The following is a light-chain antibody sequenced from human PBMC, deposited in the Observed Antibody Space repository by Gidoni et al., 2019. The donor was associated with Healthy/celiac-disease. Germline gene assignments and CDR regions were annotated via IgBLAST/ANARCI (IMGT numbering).Light chain of an antibody. J-gene: IGKJ4*01. V-gene: IGKV3-15*01. CDR2: GAS. CDR3: QQYNNWPPST. Sequence: EIVMTQSPATLSVSPGERATLSCRASQSVSSNLAWYQQKPGQAPRLHIYGASTRATGIPARFSGSGSGTEFTLTISSLQSEDFADYYCQQYNNWPPSTFGGGTKVEIK. CDR1: QSVSSN.